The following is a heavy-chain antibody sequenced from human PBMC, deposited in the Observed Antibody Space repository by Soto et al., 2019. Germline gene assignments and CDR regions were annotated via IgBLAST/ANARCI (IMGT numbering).Heavy chain of an antibody. V-gene: IGHV1-18*01. Sequence: QVQLVQSGAEVKKPGASVKVSGKASGYTFTSYGISWVRQAPGQGLEWMGWISAYNGNTNYAQKLQGRVTMTTDTPTSTAYMELRSQRSDDTTVYYCARYSDSSGWYESAFDIWGQGTMVTVSS. D-gene: IGHD6-19*01. CDR1: GYTFTSYG. J-gene: IGHJ3*02. CDR3: ARYSDSSGWYESAFDI. CDR2: ISAYNGNT.